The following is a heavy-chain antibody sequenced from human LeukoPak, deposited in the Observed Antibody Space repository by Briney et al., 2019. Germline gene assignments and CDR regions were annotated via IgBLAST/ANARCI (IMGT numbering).Heavy chain of an antibody. Sequence: ASVKVSCKASGYSLTNYYIHWVRQAPGQGPEWMGIINPSGGGTTYAPKFQGRVTMTKDTSTSTVYMVLSRLGSADTALYYCARETDIAVAANYFDYWGQGTLVTVSS. CDR3: ARETDIAVAANYFDY. CDR1: GYSLTNYY. CDR2: INPSGGGT. D-gene: IGHD6-19*01. J-gene: IGHJ4*02. V-gene: IGHV1-46*01.